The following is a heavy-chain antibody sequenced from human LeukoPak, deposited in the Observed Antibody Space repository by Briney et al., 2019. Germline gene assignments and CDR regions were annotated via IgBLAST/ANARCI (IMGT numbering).Heavy chain of an antibody. Sequence: SVKVSCKASEGTFSSYAISWVRQAPGQGLEWMGGIIPIFGTANYAQKFQGRVTITTDESTSTAYMELSSLRSEDTAVYYCARSAANDYSYFYWGQGTLVTVSS. J-gene: IGHJ4*02. CDR1: EGTFSSYA. V-gene: IGHV1-69*05. D-gene: IGHD4-11*01. CDR2: IIPIFGTA. CDR3: ARSAANDYSYFY.